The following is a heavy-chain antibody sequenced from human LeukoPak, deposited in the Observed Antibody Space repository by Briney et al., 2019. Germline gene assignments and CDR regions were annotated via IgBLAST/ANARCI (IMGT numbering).Heavy chain of an antibody. CDR3: ARTLMSSDI. J-gene: IGHJ3*02. D-gene: IGHD3-16*01. Sequence: SETLSLTCTVSGGSISSYYWSWIRQPPGKGLEWIGYIYYSGSTNYNPSLKSRVTISVDTSKNQFSLKLGSVTAADTAVYYCARTLMSSDIWGQGTMVTVSS. CDR2: IYYSGST. CDR1: GGSISSYY. V-gene: IGHV4-59*01.